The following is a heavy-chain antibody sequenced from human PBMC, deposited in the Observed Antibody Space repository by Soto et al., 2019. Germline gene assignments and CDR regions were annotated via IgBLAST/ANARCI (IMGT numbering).Heavy chain of an antibody. J-gene: IGHJ5*02. CDR2: IYHTGTT. Sequence: PSETLSLTCGVSGASISTRNWWRWVRQSPAKGLEWIGEIYHTGTTNYNPSLKSRVTLSVDKSKNQFSLTLTSVTAADTAVYYCVKRSTVPLNWFDPWGQGTLVTVSS. CDR3: VKRSTVPLNWFDP. D-gene: IGHD2-8*02. CDR1: GASISTRNW. V-gene: IGHV4-4*02.